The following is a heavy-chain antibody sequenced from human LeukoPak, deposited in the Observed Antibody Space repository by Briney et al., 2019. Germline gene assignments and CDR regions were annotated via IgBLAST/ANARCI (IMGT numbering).Heavy chain of an antibody. CDR3: ARGSPPGD. J-gene: IGHJ4*02. CDR1: GFTLSDYY. V-gene: IGHV3-11*05. CDR2: ISSSSGFT. D-gene: IGHD3-16*01. Sequence: PGGSLRLSCAASGFTLSDYYMTWIRRAPGKGLEWVSYISSSSGFTKYADSVRGRFTISRDNAKNSLYLQMNTLRVDDTAVYYCARGSPPGDWGQGTLVTVSS.